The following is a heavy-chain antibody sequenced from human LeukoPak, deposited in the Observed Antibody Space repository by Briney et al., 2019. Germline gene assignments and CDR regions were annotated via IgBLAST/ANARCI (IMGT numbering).Heavy chain of an antibody. V-gene: IGHV4-39*01. CDR3: ARSGIQYYDYVWGSYRPYYFDY. Sequence: SETLSLTCTVSGGSISSSSYYWGWIRQPPGKGLEWIGSIYYSGSTYYNPSLKSRVTISVDTSKNQFSLKLSSVTAADTAVYYCARSGIQYYDYVWGSYRPYYFDYWGQGTLVTVSS. J-gene: IGHJ4*02. CDR2: IYYSGST. D-gene: IGHD3-16*02. CDR1: GGSISSSSYY.